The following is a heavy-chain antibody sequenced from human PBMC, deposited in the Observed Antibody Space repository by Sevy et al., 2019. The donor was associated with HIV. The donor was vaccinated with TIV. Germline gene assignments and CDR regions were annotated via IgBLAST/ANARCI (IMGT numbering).Heavy chain of an antibody. CDR1: GYTFTGYY. CDR2: INPNSGGT. J-gene: IGHJ1*01. CDR3: ARSEGILWWYEH. D-gene: IGHD2-21*01. V-gene: IGHV1-2*04. Sequence: ASVKVSCKASGYTFTGYYMHWVRQAPGQGLEWMGWINPNSGGTNYAQKFQGWVTMTRDTSISTAYMELSRLRSDDPDVYYCARSEGILWWYEHWGQGTLVTVSS.